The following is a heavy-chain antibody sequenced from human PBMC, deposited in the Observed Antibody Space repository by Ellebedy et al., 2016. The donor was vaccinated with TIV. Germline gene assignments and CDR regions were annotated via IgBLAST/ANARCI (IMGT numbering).Heavy chain of an antibody. CDR3: AREDFYRMDV. CDR1: GFSFTTSA. CDR2: ISGSGDMT. J-gene: IGHJ6*02. Sequence: GGSLRLXXAASGFSFTTSAMNWVRQAPGKGPEWVASISGSGDMTYYADSVKGRFTISRDNVKNTVFLQMNSVRADDSAVYYCAREDFYRMDVWGQGTTVTVSS. V-gene: IGHV3-23*01.